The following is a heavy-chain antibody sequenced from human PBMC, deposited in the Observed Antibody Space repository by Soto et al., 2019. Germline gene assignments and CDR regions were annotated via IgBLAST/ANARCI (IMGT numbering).Heavy chain of an antibody. Sequence: VGSMRLSCAASRFTFSRYSMSWVRPAPGQGLEWVSGISGSGDRTYYADSVKARFTISRDNAKNTLYLQMRSLRDEDTALYYCAKVYAAGPANIYGAHFDCWGQGTPVTVSS. J-gene: IGHJ4*02. CDR2: ISGSGDRT. V-gene: IGHV3-23*01. CDR3: AKVYAAGPANIYGAHFDC. CDR1: RFTFSRYS. D-gene: IGHD3-3*02.